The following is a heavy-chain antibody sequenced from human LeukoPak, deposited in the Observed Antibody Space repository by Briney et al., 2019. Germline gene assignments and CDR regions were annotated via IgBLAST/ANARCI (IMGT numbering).Heavy chain of an antibody. Sequence: GGSLRLSCAASGFSVSGNYMSWVRQAPGKGLEWVSAIYSGGATYYTDSVKGRFTMSRHTSKNTLNLQMNSLRVEDTAVYYCARWKMEGIVVDVFDIWGQGTRVTVSS. J-gene: IGHJ3*02. CDR1: GFSVSGNY. D-gene: IGHD3-22*01. V-gene: IGHV3-53*04. CDR2: IYSGGAT. CDR3: ARWKMEGIVVDVFDI.